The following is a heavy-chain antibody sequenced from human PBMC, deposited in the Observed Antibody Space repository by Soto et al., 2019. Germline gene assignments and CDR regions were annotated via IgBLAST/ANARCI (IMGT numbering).Heavy chain of an antibody. Sequence: QVQLQESGPAVVKPSGTLSLTCAVSGGSISTNNWWSWVRQPPGKGLEWIGETYHSGSTNYNPSLKSRVTISVDKSKNQCSLNLNSVTVADTAVYYCASKTGYGIPLDNWGQGALVTVSS. CDR2: TYHSGST. D-gene: IGHD5-18*01. V-gene: IGHV4-4*02. CDR1: GGSISTNNW. J-gene: IGHJ4*02. CDR3: ASKTGYGIPLDN.